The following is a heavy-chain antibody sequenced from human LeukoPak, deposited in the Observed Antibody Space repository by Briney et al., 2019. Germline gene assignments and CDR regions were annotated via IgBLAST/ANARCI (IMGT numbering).Heavy chain of an antibody. CDR2: MNPNSGNT. CDR3: ARARRRGYGSGSYRPTLYYFDY. D-gene: IGHD3-10*01. Sequence: ASVKVSCKASGYTFTSYDINWVRQATGQGLEWMGWMNPNSGNTGYAQKFQGRVTMTRNTSISTAYMELSSLRSEDTAVYYCARARRRGYGSGSYRPTLYYFDYWGQGTLVTVSP. V-gene: IGHV1-8*01. J-gene: IGHJ4*02. CDR1: GYTFTSYD.